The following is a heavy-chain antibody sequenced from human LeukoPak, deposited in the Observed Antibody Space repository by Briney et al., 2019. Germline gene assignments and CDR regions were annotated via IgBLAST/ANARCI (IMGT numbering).Heavy chain of an antibody. CDR1: GGSISSYY. V-gene: IGHV4-59*12. CDR2: IYHSGST. Sequence: SETLSLTCTVSGGSISSYYWSWIRQPPGKGLEWIGEIYHSGSTNYNPSLKSRVTISVDKSKNQFSLKLSSVTAADTAVYYCARAGRVWAFDIWGQGTMVTVSS. J-gene: IGHJ3*02. D-gene: IGHD6-6*01. CDR3: ARAGRVWAFDI.